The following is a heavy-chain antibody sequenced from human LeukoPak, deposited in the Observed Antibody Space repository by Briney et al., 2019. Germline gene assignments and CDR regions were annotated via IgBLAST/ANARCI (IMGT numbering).Heavy chain of an antibody. V-gene: IGHV1-3*01. J-gene: IGHJ4*02. CDR3: ARDQAAPDY. Sequence: ASVKVSCKASGYTFISYAIHWVRQAPGQRLEWMGWIHAGTGNTKYSQKFQGRVTITRDTSANTAYMELRSLRSDDTAVYYCARDQAAPDYWGQGTLVTVSS. CDR1: GYTFISYA. CDR2: IHAGTGNT. D-gene: IGHD6-25*01.